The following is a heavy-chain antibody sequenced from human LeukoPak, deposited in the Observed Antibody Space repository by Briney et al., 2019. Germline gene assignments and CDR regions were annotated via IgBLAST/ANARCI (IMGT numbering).Heavy chain of an antibody. V-gene: IGHV3-48*02. Sequence: GGSLRLSCAAFGFTFSSYSMNWVRQAPGKGLEWVSYISSRSTTTYYADSVKGRFTISRDNDKNSLYLQMNSLRDEDTAVYYCARGQTIVGATGDFWGQGTLVTVSS. D-gene: IGHD1-26*01. CDR1: GFTFSSYS. J-gene: IGHJ4*02. CDR2: ISSRSTTT. CDR3: ARGQTIVGATGDF.